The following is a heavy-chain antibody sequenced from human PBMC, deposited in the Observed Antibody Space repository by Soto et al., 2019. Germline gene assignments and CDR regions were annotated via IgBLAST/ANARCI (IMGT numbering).Heavy chain of an antibody. CDR3: ARSQGSSTSLEIYYYYYYGMDV. CDR2: IIPISGTA. J-gene: IGHJ6*02. CDR1: GGTFSSYA. Sequence: VQLVQSGAEVKKPGSSVKVSCKASGGTFSSYAISWVRQAPGQGLEWMGGIIPISGTANYAQKFQGRVTITADESTSTAYMELSSLRSEDTAVYYCARSQGSSTSLEIYYYYYYGMDVLGQGTTVTVSS. V-gene: IGHV1-69*01. D-gene: IGHD2-2*01.